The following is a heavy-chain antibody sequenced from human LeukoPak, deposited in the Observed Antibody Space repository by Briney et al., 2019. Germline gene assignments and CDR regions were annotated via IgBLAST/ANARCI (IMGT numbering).Heavy chain of an antibody. D-gene: IGHD6-19*01. CDR3: AKGGWLEY. V-gene: IGHV3-23*01. CDR2: VSGSGGST. J-gene: IGHJ4*02. CDR1: GFTFTSYT. Sequence: GGSLRLSCTTSGFTFTSYTMSWVRQAPGQGLEWVSAVSGSGGSTDYADSVKGRFTSSRDNSKNTLYLQMNSLRAEDTAVYYCAKGGWLEYWGQGTLVTVSS.